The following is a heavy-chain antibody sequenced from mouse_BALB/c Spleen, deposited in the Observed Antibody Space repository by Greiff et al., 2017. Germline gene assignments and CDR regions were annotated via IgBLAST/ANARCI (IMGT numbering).Heavy chain of an antibody. CDR1: GYTFTSYW. V-gene: IGHV1-15*01. Sequence: QVQLQQPGAELVKPGASVKLSCKASGYTFTSYWMHWVKQTPVHGLEWIGAIHPGSGGTAYNQKFKGKATLTADKSSSTAYMELSSLTSEDSAVYYCTRDGYDDGYSYYFDYWGQGTTLTVSS. J-gene: IGHJ2*01. CDR2: IHPGSGGT. D-gene: IGHD2-2*01. CDR3: TRDGYDDGYSYYFDY.